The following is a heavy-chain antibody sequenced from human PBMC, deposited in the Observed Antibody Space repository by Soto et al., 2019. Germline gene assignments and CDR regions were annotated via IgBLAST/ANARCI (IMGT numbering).Heavy chain of an antibody. CDR2: ISYDGSNK. CDR1: GFTFSSYA. V-gene: IGHV3-30-3*01. CDR3: ARGRDKALDY. Sequence: QVQLVESGGGVVQPGRSLRLSCAASGFTFSSYAMHWVRQAPGKGLEWVAVISYDGSNKYYADSVKGRFTISRDNSKNTLYLQMNSLRAEDTAVYYCARGRDKALDYWGQGTLVTVSS. D-gene: IGHD5-18*01. J-gene: IGHJ4*02.